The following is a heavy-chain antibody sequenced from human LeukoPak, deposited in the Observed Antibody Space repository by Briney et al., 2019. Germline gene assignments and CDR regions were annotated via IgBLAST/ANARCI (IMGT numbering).Heavy chain of an antibody. Sequence: SETLSLTCTVSGGSLSSYYWSWIRQPPGKGLEWIGYIYYSGSTNYNPSLKSRVTISVDTSKNQFSLKLSSVTAADTAVYYCARDDYGDWGYGMDVWGQGTTVTVSS. J-gene: IGHJ6*02. CDR1: GGSLSSYY. D-gene: IGHD4-17*01. CDR2: IYYSGST. CDR3: ARDDYGDWGYGMDV. V-gene: IGHV4-59*01.